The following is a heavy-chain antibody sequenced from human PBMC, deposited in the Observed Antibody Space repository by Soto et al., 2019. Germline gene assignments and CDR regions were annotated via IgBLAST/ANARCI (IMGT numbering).Heavy chain of an antibody. J-gene: IGHJ4*02. CDR3: AREGRAVAGTNFDY. D-gene: IGHD6-19*01. Sequence: QVQLVESGGGVVQPGRSLRLSCAASGFTFSSYGMHWVRQAPGKGLEWVAVIWYDGSNKYYADSVKGRFTISRDNSKNTLYLQMNSLRAEDTAVYYCAREGRAVAGTNFDYWGQGTLVTVSS. V-gene: IGHV3-33*01. CDR2: IWYDGSNK. CDR1: GFTFSSYG.